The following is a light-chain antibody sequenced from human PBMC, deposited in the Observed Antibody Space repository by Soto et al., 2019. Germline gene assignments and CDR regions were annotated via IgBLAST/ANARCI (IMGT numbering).Light chain of an antibody. CDR1: QSISNT. CDR2: GAS. Sequence: EIVMTQSPATLSVSPGERATLSCRASQSISNTLAWYQQKPGQAPRFLIYGASTRATGIPARFSGSGSGTDFTLTISSLQSEDFAVYYCQQYNIWPLTFGQGTKVDIK. J-gene: IGKJ1*01. V-gene: IGKV3-15*01. CDR3: QQYNIWPLT.